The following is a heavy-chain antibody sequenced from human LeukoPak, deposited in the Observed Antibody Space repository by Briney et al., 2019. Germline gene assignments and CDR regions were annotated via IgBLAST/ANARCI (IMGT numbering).Heavy chain of an antibody. J-gene: IGHJ4*02. CDR3: ARGGVHYWNPRY. V-gene: IGHV3-53*01. Sequence: PGGSLRLSCVASGFIVSSNYMSWVRQAPGKGLEWVSLLYTGGTTYYANSVEGRFTISRDDSKNTIYLQMNSLKAEDTAIYYCARGGVHYWNPRYWGQGTLVTVSS. CDR2: LYTGGTT. CDR1: GFIVSSNY. D-gene: IGHD1-1*01.